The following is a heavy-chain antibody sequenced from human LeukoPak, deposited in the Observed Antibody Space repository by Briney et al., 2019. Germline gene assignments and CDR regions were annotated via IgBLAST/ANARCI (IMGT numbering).Heavy chain of an antibody. D-gene: IGHD3-10*01. CDR2: IYYSGST. Sequence: SETLSLTCTVSGGSISSYYWSWIRQPPGKGLEWIGYIYYSGSTNYNPSLKSRVTISVDTSKNQFSLKLSSVTAADTAVYYCARRSYGSGSYYRPPFLIWGQGTLVTVSS. V-gene: IGHV4-59*12. CDR1: GGSISSYY. CDR3: ARRSYGSGSYYRPPFLI. J-gene: IGHJ4*02.